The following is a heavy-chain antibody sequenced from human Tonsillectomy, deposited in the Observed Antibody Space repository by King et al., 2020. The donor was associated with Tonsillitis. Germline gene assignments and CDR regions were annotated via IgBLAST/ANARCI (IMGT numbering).Heavy chain of an antibody. CDR1: GFSFRSYG. V-gene: IGHV3-30*18. CDR3: AKGAELYYYYYGMDV. J-gene: IGHJ6*02. CDR2: ISYDGTDK. Sequence: VQLVESGGGVVQPGRSLRLSCAASGFSFRSYGMHWVRQAPGKGLEWVAVISYDGTDKYYADSVKGRFIISRDNSKNTLYLQMNSLRAEDTAVYYCAKGAELYYYYYGMDVWGQGTTVTVSS. D-gene: IGHD1-7*01.